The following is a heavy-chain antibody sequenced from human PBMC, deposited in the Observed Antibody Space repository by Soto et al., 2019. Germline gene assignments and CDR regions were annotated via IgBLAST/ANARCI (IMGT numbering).Heavy chain of an antibody. CDR3: ARGITLPTPLDH. J-gene: IGHJ4*02. D-gene: IGHD1-20*01. CDR2: INAGNGNT. Sequence: QVQLVQSGAEEKKPGASVKVSCKASGYTFTSYAMHWVRQAPGQRLEWMGWINAGNGNTKYSQKFQGRVTITRDTSASPAYMELSSLRSEDTAVYYCARGITLPTPLDHWGQGTLVTVSS. V-gene: IGHV1-3*05. CDR1: GYTFTSYA.